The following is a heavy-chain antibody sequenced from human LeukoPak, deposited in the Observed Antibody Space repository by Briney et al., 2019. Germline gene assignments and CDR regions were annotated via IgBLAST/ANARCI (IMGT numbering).Heavy chain of an antibody. Sequence: SETLSLTCAVSGGSISSGGYSWSWIRQPPGKGLEWIGYIYHSGSTYYNPSLKSRVTISVDRSKNQFSLKLSSVTAADTAVYYCARDRRRATMVRGVTRDAFDIWGQGTMVTVSS. D-gene: IGHD3-10*01. CDR2: IYHSGST. V-gene: IGHV4-30-2*01. CDR1: GGSISSGGYS. CDR3: ARDRRRATMVRGVTRDAFDI. J-gene: IGHJ3*02.